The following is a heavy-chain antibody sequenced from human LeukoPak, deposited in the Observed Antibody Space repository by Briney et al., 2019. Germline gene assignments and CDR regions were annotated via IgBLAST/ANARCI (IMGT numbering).Heavy chain of an antibody. J-gene: IGHJ3*02. Sequence: GRSLRLSCAASGFTFSNYGMLWVRQASGEGLEWVALISYDGSAKYYGDSLKGRFTISRDNSKNTLFLQMNSLGAEDTAVYFCARGWGSNVYASALDIWGQGTMVTVSS. CDR3: ARGWGSNVYASALDI. CDR2: ISYDGSAK. D-gene: IGHD3-16*01. CDR1: GFTFSNYG. V-gene: IGHV3-33*05.